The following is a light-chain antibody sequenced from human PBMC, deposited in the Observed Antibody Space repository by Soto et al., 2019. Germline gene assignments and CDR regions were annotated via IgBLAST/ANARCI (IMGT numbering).Light chain of an antibody. V-gene: IGKV3D-15*01. J-gene: IGKJ5*01. CDR1: QSVSSN. CDR3: QQHFNGPIT. Sequence: IVMTQSPATLSVSPWERATLSCRASQSVSSNLAWYQQKPGQAPRLLIYAASSRATGIPDRFSGGGSGTDFTLTISSLEPEDFAVYYCQQHFNGPITFGQGTRLEIK. CDR2: AAS.